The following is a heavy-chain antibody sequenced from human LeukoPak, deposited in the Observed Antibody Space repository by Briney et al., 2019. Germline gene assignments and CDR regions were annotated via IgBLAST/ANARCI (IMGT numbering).Heavy chain of an antibody. CDR3: TKDSVAMVTTSDY. D-gene: IGHD5-18*01. CDR2: ISLNSGII. V-gene: IGHV3-9*01. J-gene: IGHJ4*02. CDR1: GFTFHEYA. Sequence: GGSLRLSCAASGFTFHEYAMHWVRHAPGKGVEWVSGISLNSGIIGYADSVKGRFTTSRDNAKNSLYLQMNSLRPEDTALYYCTKDSVAMVTTSDYWGQGTLVTVSS.